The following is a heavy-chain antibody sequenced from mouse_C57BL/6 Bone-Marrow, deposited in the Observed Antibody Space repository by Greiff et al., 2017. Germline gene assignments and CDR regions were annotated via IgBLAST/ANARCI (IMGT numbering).Heavy chain of an antibody. CDR3: ARGPLIYYYGSSISWFAY. CDR2: INPSSGYT. J-gene: IGHJ3*01. CDR1: GYTFTSYT. Sequence: VQRVESGAELARPGASVKMSCKASGYTFTSYTMHWVKQRPGQGLEWIGYINPSSGYTKYNQKFKDKATLTADKSSSTAYMQLSSLTSEDSAVYYCARGPLIYYYGSSISWFAYWGQGTLVTVSA. V-gene: IGHV1-4*01. D-gene: IGHD1-1*01.